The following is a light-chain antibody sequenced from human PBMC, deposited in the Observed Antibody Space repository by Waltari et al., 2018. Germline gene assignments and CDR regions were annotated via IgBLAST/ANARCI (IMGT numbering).Light chain of an antibody. CDR3: YSYAGGRV. CDR1: SSDVGSSNL. J-gene: IGLJ1*01. V-gene: IGLV2-23*02. CDR2: EVT. Sequence: QSALTQPASVSGSPGQSLTISCTGRSSDVGSSNLVSWYLQHPGKAPKPIIYEVTKRPSGVSNRFSGSKSGNTASLTISGLQAEDEADYCYSYAGGRVFGTGTKVTVL.